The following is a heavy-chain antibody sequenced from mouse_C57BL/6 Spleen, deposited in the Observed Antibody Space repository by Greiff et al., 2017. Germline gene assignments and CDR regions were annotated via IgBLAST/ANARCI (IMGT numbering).Heavy chain of an antibody. Sequence: LEESGPELVKPGASVKISCKASGYAFSSSWMNWVKQRPGKGLEWVGRIYPGDGDTNYNGKFKGKATLTADKSSSTDYMQLSSLTSEDSAVYFCARNWGDYWGQGTTLTVSS. CDR2: IYPGDGDT. J-gene: IGHJ2*01. V-gene: IGHV1-82*01. CDR1: GYAFSSSW. D-gene: IGHD4-1*01. CDR3: ARNWGDY.